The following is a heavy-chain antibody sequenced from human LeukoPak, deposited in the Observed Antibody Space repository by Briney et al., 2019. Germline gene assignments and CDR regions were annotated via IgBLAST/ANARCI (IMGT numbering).Heavy chain of an antibody. V-gene: IGHV3-21*01. D-gene: IGHD3-10*01. CDR1: GFTFSSYS. Sequence: PGGSLRLSCAASGFTFSSYSLNWVREAPGKGLEWGSSISSSSTYIYYADSVKGRFTISRDNAKNSLYLQMSSLRAEDTAVYYCARGGNYVSGSYNYWGQGTLVTVSS. CDR2: ISSSSTYI. J-gene: IGHJ4*02. CDR3: ARGGNYVSGSYNY.